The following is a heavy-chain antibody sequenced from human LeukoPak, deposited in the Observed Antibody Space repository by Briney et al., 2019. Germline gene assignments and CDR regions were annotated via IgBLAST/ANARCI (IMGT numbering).Heavy chain of an antibody. V-gene: IGHV3-66*02. CDR2: IYSGVGT. J-gene: IGHJ3*02. CDR3: AREPPSPLAFDI. CDR1: GFTIGGNY. Sequence: GGSLRLSCAASGFTIGGNYMSWVRQPPGKGLEWVSFIYSGVGTYYSDSVKGRFTISRDNSKNTLYLEMKNLKTEDTAVYYRAREPPSPLAFDIWGQGTMVTVSS.